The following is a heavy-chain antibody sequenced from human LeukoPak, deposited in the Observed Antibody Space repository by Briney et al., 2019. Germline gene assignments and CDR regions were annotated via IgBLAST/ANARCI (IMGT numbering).Heavy chain of an antibody. CDR3: ASPQTSGYAFGY. CDR1: GFTFSSYE. Sequence: GGSLRLSCAASGFTFSSYEMIWVRQAPGEGLECVSYISGSGRTIYYADSVKGRFTISRDNAKNSLYLQMYSLRAGDTAAYYCASPQTSGYAFGYWGQGTLVTVSS. D-gene: IGHD5-12*01. V-gene: IGHV3-48*03. J-gene: IGHJ4*02. CDR2: ISGSGRTI.